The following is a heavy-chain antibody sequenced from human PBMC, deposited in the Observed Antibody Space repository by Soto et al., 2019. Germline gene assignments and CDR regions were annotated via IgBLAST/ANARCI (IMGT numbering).Heavy chain of an antibody. V-gene: IGHV3-33*01. J-gene: IGHJ4*02. Sequence: GGSLRLSCAASGFTFSSYGMHWVRQAPGKGLEWVAVIWYDGSNKYYADSVKGRFTISRDNSKNTLYLQMNSLRADDTAVYYCARDWRFTPDDDRSGYVRTLGYWGQGTLVNVSS. CDR1: GFTFSSYG. CDR2: IWYDGSNK. D-gene: IGHD3-22*01. CDR3: ARDWRFTPDDDRSGYVRTLGY.